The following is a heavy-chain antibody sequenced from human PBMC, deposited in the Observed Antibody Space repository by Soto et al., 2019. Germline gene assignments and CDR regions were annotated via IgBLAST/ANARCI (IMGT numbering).Heavy chain of an antibody. Sequence: SETLSLTCTVSGGSISSGDYYWSWIRQPPGKGLEWIGYIYYSGSTYYNPSLKSRVTISVDTSKNQFSLKLSSVTAADTAVYYCARAGSVYAIHFDYWGQGTLVTVSS. CDR1: GGSISSGDYY. CDR3: ARAGSVYAIHFDY. CDR2: IYYSGST. D-gene: IGHD2-8*01. V-gene: IGHV4-30-4*01. J-gene: IGHJ4*02.